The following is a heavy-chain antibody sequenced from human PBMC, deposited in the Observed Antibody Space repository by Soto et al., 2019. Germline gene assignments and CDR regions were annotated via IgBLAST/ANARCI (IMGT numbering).Heavy chain of an antibody. CDR3: ASGVLLWFGGHAFDI. D-gene: IGHD3-10*01. CDR1: GYTFTSYA. CDR2: INAGNGNT. J-gene: IGHJ3*02. V-gene: IGHV1-3*01. Sequence: GASVKVSCKASGYTFTSYAIHWVRQAPGQRLEWMGWINAGNGNTKYSQKLQGRVTITRDTSASTVYVDLSSLRSEDTAVYYCASGVLLWFGGHAFDIWGQGTMVTVSS.